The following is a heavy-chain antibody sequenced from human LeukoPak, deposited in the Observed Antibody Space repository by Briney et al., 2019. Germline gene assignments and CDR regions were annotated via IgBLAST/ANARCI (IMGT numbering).Heavy chain of an antibody. CDR2: ISWNSGSI. V-gene: IGHV3-9*01. Sequence: GGSLRLSCAASGFTFDDYAMHWVRQAPGKGLEWVSGISWNSGSIGYADSVKGRFTISRDNAKNSLYLQMNSLRAEDTALYYCAKDKGRVIDPNLFDYWGQGTLVTVSS. CDR3: AKDKGRVIDPNLFDY. D-gene: IGHD3-10*01. J-gene: IGHJ4*02. CDR1: GFTFDDYA.